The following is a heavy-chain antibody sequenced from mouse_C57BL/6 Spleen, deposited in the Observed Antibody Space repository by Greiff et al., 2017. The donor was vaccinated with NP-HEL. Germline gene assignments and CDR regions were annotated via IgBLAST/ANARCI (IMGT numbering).Heavy chain of an antibody. Sequence: QVQLKEPGTELVKPGASVKLSCKASGYTFTSYWMHWVKQRPGQGLEWIGNINPSNGGTNYNEKFKSKATLTVDKSSSTAYMQLSSLTSEDSAVYYCARWDYYGSSPMDYWGQGTSVTVSS. D-gene: IGHD1-1*01. CDR1: GYTFTSYW. CDR3: ARWDYYGSSPMDY. CDR2: INPSNGGT. V-gene: IGHV1-53*01. J-gene: IGHJ4*01.